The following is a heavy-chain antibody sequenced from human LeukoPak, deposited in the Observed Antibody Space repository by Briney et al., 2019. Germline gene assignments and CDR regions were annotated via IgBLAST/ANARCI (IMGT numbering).Heavy chain of an antibody. D-gene: IGHD2-2*01. CDR3: ARWPQRRGWFDP. J-gene: IGHJ5*02. V-gene: IGHV4-34*01. CDR1: GGSLSGYY. CDR2: INHSGST. Sequence: KPSETLSLTCAVYGGSLSGYYWSWIRQPPGKGLEWIGEINHSGSTNYNPSLKSRVTISVDTSKNQFSLKLSSVTAADTAVYYCARWPQRRGWFDPWGQGTLVTVSS.